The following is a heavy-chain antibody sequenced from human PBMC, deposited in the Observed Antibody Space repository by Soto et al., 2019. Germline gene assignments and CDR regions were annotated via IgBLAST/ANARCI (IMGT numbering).Heavy chain of an antibody. CDR1: GYTFTSYD. CDR3: ARSGTSYDFWSGYYSGYYYYYMDV. CDR2: MNPNSGNT. Sequence: ASVKVSCKASGYTFTSYDINWVRQATGQGLEWMGWMNPNSGNTGYAQKFQGRVTMTRNTSISTAYMELSSLRSEDTAVYYCARSGTSYDFWSGYYSGYYYYYMDVWGKGTTVTVS. D-gene: IGHD3-3*01. J-gene: IGHJ6*03. V-gene: IGHV1-8*01.